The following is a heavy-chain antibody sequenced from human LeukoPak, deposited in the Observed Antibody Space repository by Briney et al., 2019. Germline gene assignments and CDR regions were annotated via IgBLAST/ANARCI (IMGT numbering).Heavy chain of an antibody. CDR3: ARRASSWYFDY. J-gene: IGHJ4*02. D-gene: IGHD6-13*01. Sequence: SETLSLTCTVSGGFISSSSYYWAWIRQSPGKGLEWIGSIYYSGSTYYNPSLKSRVIISVDTSKNQFSLKLSSVTAADTAVYYCARRASSWYFDYWLQGTLVTVSS. V-gene: IGHV4-39*01. CDR1: GGFISSSSYY. CDR2: IYYSGST.